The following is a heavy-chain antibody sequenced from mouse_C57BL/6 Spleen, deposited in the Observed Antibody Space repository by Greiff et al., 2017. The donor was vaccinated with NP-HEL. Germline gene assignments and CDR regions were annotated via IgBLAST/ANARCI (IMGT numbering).Heavy chain of an antibody. J-gene: IGHJ2*01. CDR2: ISSGSSTI. V-gene: IGHV5-17*01. Sequence: EVQLQQSGGGLVKPGGSLKLSCAASGFTFSDYGMHWVRQAPEKGLEWVAYISSGSSTIYYADTVKGRFTISRDNAKNTLFLQMTSLRSEDTAMYYCAGGRLFDYWGQGTTLTVSS. CDR3: AGGRLFDY. CDR1: GFTFSDYG.